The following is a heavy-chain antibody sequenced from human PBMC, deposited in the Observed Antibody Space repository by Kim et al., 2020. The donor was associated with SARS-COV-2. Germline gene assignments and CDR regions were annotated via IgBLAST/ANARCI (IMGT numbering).Heavy chain of an antibody. Sequence: ASVKVSCKASGYTFTSYGISWVRQAPGQGLEWMGWISAYNGNTNYAQKLQGRVTMTTDTSTSTAYMELRSLRSDDTAVYYCARVTSSFHYYGSGGGDYWGQGTLVTVSS. CDR3: ARVTSSFHYYGSGGGDY. V-gene: IGHV1-18*01. CDR1: GYTFTSYG. D-gene: IGHD3-10*01. CDR2: ISAYNGNT. J-gene: IGHJ4*02.